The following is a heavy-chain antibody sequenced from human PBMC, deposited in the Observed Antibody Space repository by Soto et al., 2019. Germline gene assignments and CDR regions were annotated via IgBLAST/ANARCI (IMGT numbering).Heavy chain of an antibody. J-gene: IGHJ4*02. V-gene: IGHV3-73*01. CDR1: GLTFSGFA. Sequence: EVQLVESGGGLVQPGGSLKLSCAASGLTFSGFAMHWVRQASGKGLEWIGRIRSRPNNYATAYAASVTGRFTISRDDSENPPYLQMNSLKTEDTAVYYCVAYCIAVSCPDYWGQGTLVTVSS. CDR2: IRSRPNNYAT. D-gene: IGHD2-15*01. CDR3: VAYCIAVSCPDY.